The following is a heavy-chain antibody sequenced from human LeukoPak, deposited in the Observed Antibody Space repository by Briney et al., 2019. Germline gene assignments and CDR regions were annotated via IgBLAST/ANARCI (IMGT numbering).Heavy chain of an antibody. CDR1: GLTFSSYA. CDR3: AKTRRPQWSSWYMEDY. CDR2: ISGSGGST. J-gene: IGHJ4*02. V-gene: IGHV3-23*01. Sequence: GGSLRLSCAASGLTFSSYAMSWVRQAPGKGLEWVSAISGSGGSTYYADSVKGRFTISRDNSKNTLYLQMNSLRAEDTAVYYCAKTRRPQWSSWYMEDYWGQGTLVTVSS. D-gene: IGHD6-13*01.